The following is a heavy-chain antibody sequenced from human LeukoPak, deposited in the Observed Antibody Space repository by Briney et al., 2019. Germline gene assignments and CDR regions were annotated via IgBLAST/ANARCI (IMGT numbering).Heavy chain of an antibody. J-gene: IGHJ4*02. CDR2: IYPGDSDT. CDR1: GYSFTSYW. D-gene: IGHD3-3*01. CDR3: ARKTYDFWSGYPEAYYFDY. Sequence: GESLKISCKGSGYSFTSYWIGWVRQTPGKGLEWMGIIYPGDSDTRYSPSFQGQVTISADKSIGTAYLQWSSLKASDTAMYYCARKTYDFWSGYPEAYYFDYWGQGTLVTVSS. V-gene: IGHV5-51*01.